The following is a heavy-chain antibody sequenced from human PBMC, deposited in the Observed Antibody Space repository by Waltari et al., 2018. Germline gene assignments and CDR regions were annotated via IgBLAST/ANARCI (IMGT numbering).Heavy chain of an antibody. CDR3: ARGGEGPVTRHQYNWFDP. J-gene: IGHJ5*02. D-gene: IGHD1-1*01. Sequence: QLQLQESGPGLVKPSETLSLTCTVSGGSISSSSYYWGWIRQPPGKGLEWIGSIYYSGSTYYNPSLKSRVTISVDTSKNQFSLKLSSVTAADTAVYYGARGGEGPVTRHQYNWFDPWGQGTLVTVSS. CDR1: GGSISSSSYY. CDR2: IYYSGST. V-gene: IGHV4-39*07.